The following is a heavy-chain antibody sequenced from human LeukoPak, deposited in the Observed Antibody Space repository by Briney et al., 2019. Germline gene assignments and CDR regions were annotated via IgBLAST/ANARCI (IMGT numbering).Heavy chain of an antibody. V-gene: IGHV1-69*13. CDR3: ARGWLAETTVVTPYNY. J-gene: IGHJ4*02. D-gene: IGHD4-23*01. CDR1: GGTFSSYA. CDR2: IIPIFGTA. Sequence: SVKVSCKASGGTFSSYAISWVRQAPGQGLEWMGGIIPIFGTANYAQKFQGRVTITADESTRTAYMELSSLRSEDTAVYYCARGWLAETTVVTPYNYWGRGTLVSVSS.